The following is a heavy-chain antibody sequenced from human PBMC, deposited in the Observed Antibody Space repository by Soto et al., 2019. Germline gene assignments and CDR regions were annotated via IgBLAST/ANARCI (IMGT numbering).Heavy chain of an antibody. V-gene: IGHV4-30-4*01. CDR1: GGSISSGDYY. D-gene: IGHD4-4*01. Sequence: SETLSLTCTVSGGSISSGDYYWSWIRQPPGKGLEGMGYIYYSGSTYYNPSLKSRVTISVDTSKNQFSLKLSSVTAADTAVYYCARDYSNDGWFDPWGQGPLVTVSS. J-gene: IGHJ5*02. CDR2: IYYSGST. CDR3: ARDYSNDGWFDP.